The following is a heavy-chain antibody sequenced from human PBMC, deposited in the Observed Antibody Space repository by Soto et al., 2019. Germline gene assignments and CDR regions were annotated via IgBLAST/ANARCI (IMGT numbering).Heavy chain of an antibody. CDR3: PTGVLPHFGGVNIPAGWFNP. V-gene: IGHV4-4*07. CDR2: IHTSGRT. Sequence: SLSLSLPCTVGGGSIRSYYWSWTRRPGGKGLEWIGCIHTSGRTNYNPSLKSRVTMSVDTSKNQFYLKLCSVSAADTGVYHCPTGVLPHFGGVNIPAGWFNPWGQPTRGTAAS. CDR1: GGSIRSYY. J-gene: IGHJ5*02. D-gene: IGHD3-3*01.